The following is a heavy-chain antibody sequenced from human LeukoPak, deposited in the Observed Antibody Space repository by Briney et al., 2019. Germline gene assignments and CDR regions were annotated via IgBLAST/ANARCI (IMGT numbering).Heavy chain of an antibody. J-gene: IGHJ4*02. D-gene: IGHD3-9*01. CDR3: ASDILTGYYPFDFDY. CDR2: ISSSSSYI. V-gene: IGHV3-21*01. Sequence: GGSLRLSCAASGFTFSSYSMNWVRQAPGKGLEWVSSISSSSSYIYYADSVKGRFTISRDNAKNSLYLQMNSLRAEDTAVYYCASDILTGYYPFDFDYWGQGTLVTVSS. CDR1: GFTFSSYS.